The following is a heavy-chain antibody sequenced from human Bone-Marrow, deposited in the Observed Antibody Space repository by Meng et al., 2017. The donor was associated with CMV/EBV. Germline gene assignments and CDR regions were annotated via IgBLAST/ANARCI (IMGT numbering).Heavy chain of an antibody. Sequence: GESLKISCKGSGYSFTTYWIGWVRQMPGKGLEWMGIIYPGDSDTTYSPSFQGHVTISADKSISTAYRQWNSLKASDTAIYYCARHVKTGGAFDIWGQGTRVTGSS. CDR3: ARHVKTGGAFDI. CDR1: GYSFTTYW. V-gene: IGHV5-51*01. CDR2: IYPGDSDT. J-gene: IGHJ3*02.